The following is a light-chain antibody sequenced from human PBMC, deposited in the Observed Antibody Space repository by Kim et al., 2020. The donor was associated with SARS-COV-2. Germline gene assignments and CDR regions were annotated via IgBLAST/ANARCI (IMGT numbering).Light chain of an antibody. CDR2: RDS. CDR3: YSATDNNRV. J-gene: IGLJ2*01. V-gene: IGLV3-27*01. Sequence: VSPGQKARITCSGDILAQRYVRWFQQKPGQAPLLVIYRDSERPSGIPERFSGSSSETTVTLTISGAQVEDESDYYCYSATDNNRVFGGGTQLTVL. CDR1: ILAQRY.